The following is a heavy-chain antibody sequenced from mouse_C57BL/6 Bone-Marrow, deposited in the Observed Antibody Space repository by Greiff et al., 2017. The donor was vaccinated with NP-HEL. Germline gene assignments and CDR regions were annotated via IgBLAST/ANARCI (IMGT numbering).Heavy chain of an antibody. D-gene: IGHD2-5*01. CDR1: GYTFTSYW. Sequence: VQLQQPGAELVKPGASVKLSCKASGYTFTSYWMQWVKQRPGQGLEWIGEIDPSDSYTNCNQKFKGKATLTVDTSSSTAYMQLSSLTSEDSAVYYCARGSNYFLFDDWGKGTTLTVSS. V-gene: IGHV1-50*01. J-gene: IGHJ2*01. CDR2: IDPSDSYT. CDR3: ARGSNYFLFDD.